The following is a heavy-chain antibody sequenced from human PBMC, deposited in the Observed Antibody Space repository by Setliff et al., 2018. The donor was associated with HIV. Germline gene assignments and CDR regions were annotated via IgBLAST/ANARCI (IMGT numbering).Heavy chain of an antibody. J-gene: IGHJ5*02. Sequence: SETLSLTCAVYGGSFSNYYWTWIRQPPGKGLEWIGSIYYSGSTYYNPSLKSRVTISVDTSKNQFSLKLSSVTAADTAVYFCARQTYYYDNSGHNWFDPWGQGTLVTV. V-gene: IGHV4-39*01. D-gene: IGHD3-22*01. CDR3: ARQTYYYDNSGHNWFDP. CDR2: IYYSGST. CDR1: GGSFSNYY.